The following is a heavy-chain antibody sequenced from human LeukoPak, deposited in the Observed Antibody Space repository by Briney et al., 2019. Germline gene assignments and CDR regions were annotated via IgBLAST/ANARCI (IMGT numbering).Heavy chain of an antibody. J-gene: IGHJ5*02. CDR2: INHSGST. D-gene: IGHD2-15*01. Sequence: SETLSLTCAVYGGSFSGYYWSWIRQPPGKGLEWIGEINHSGSTNYNPSLKSRVTISVDTSKNQFSLKLSSVTAADTAVYYCARDTRSYCSGGSCYSNWFDPWGQGTLVTVSS. V-gene: IGHV4-34*01. CDR3: ARDTRSYCSGGSCYSNWFDP. CDR1: GGSFSGYY.